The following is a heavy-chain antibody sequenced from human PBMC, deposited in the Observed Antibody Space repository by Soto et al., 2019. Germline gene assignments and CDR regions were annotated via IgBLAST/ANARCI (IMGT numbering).Heavy chain of an antibody. D-gene: IGHD1-1*01. CDR3: ARVQLERRGDYYGMDV. CDR2: IYYSGST. CDR1: GGSISSYY. J-gene: IGHJ6*02. Sequence: PSETLSLPCTVSGGSISSYYWSWIRQPPGKGLEWIWYIYYSGSTNYNPSLKSRVTISVDTSKNQFSLKLSFVTAADTAVFYFARVQLERRGDYYGMDVWGQGTTVTVSS. V-gene: IGHV4-59*01.